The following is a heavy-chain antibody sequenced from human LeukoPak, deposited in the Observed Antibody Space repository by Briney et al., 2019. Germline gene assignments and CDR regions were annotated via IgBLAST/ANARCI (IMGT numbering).Heavy chain of an antibody. CDR2: IIPIFDSP. J-gene: IGHJ4*02. D-gene: IGHD3/OR15-3a*01. CDR1: GGTFVGYG. Sequence: GASVKVSCKASGGTFVGYGISWVRLAPAQGLEWMGGIIPIFDSPNYAQKFLGRLSITADESTGTAYMELSNLKSDDTAMYYCARWGHSTLDYYFDYWGQGTLVTVSS. V-gene: IGHV1-69*13. CDR3: ARWGHSTLDYYFDY.